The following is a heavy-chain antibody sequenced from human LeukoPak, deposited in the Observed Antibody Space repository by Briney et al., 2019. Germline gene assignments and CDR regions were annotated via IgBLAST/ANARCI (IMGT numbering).Heavy chain of an antibody. CDR3: ARGKLGISPYYYYGMDV. V-gene: IGHV3-21*01. CDR1: GFTFSGYS. J-gene: IGHJ6*02. D-gene: IGHD7-27*01. CDR2: ISSSSSYI. Sequence: PGGSLRLSCAASGFTFSGYSMNWVRQAPGKGLEWVSSISSSSSYIYYADSVKGRFTISRDNAKNSLYLQMNSLRAEDTAVYYCARGKLGISPYYYYGMDVWGQGTTVTVSS.